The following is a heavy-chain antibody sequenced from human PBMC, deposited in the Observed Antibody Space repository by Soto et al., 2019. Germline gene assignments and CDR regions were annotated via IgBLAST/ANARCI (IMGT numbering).Heavy chain of an antibody. CDR1: GFTFSIYS. CDR2: ISSSSSYI. V-gene: IGHV3-21*01. D-gene: IGHD6-13*01. Sequence: LRLSCAASGFTFSIYSMNWVRQAPVKGLEWVSSISSSSSYIYYADSVKGRFTISRDNAKNSLYLQMNSLRAEDTAVYYCARGLQQLADTYYYYGMDVWGQGPTVTVAS. J-gene: IGHJ6*02. CDR3: ARGLQQLADTYYYYGMDV.